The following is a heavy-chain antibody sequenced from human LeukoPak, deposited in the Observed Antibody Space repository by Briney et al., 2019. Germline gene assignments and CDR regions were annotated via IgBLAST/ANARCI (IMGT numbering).Heavy chain of an antibody. CDR1: GGSFSGYY. CDR3: ARGTVSGYLNNWFDP. V-gene: IGHV4-34*01. J-gene: IGHJ5*02. D-gene: IGHD3-22*01. Sequence: SETLSLTCAVYGGSFSGYYWSWIRQLPGKGLEWIGEINHSGSTSYNPSLKSRVTISVDTSKNQFSLRLNSVTAADTAVYYCARGTVSGYLNNWFDPWGQGTLVTVSS. CDR2: INHSGST.